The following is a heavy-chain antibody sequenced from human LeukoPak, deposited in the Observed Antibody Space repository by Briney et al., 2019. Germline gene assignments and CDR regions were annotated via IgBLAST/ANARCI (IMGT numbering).Heavy chain of an antibody. CDR3: AKDRGFDP. CDR2: ISWNSGSI. CDR1: GFTFDDYA. Sequence: PGGSLRLSCAASGFTFDDYAMHWVRQAPGKGLEWVSGISWNSGSIGYADSVKGRFTISRDNAKNSLYLQMNSLRAEDTALYYCAKDRGFDPWGQGTLVTVSS. J-gene: IGHJ5*02. V-gene: IGHV3-9*01.